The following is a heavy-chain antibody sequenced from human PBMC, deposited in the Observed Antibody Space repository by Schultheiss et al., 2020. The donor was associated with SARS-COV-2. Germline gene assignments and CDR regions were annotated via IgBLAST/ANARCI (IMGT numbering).Heavy chain of an antibody. CDR1: GFTFSSYG. V-gene: IGHV3-33*01. CDR2: IWYDGSNK. CDR3: AREYSSSFDY. J-gene: IGHJ4*02. Sequence: GGSLRLSCAASGFTFSSYGMHWVRQVPGKGLEWVAVIWYDGSNKYYADSVKGRFTISRENAKNSLYLQMNSLRAGDTAVYYCAREYSSSFDYWGQGTLVTVSS. D-gene: IGHD6-6*01.